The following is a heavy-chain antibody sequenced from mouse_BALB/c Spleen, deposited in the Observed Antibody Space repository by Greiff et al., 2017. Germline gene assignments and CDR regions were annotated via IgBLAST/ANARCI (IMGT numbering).Heavy chain of an antibody. CDR1: GFTFSSYT. CDR2: ISNGGGST. D-gene: IGHD2-4*01. CDR3: ARQGYDYDGGAMDY. Sequence: DVMLVESGGGLVQPGGSLKLSCAASGFTFSSYTMSWVRQTPEKRLEWVAYISNGGGSTYYPDTVKGRFTISRDNAKNTLYLQMSSLKSEDTAMYYCARQGYDYDGGAMDYWGQGTSVTVAS. J-gene: IGHJ4*01. V-gene: IGHV5-12-2*01.